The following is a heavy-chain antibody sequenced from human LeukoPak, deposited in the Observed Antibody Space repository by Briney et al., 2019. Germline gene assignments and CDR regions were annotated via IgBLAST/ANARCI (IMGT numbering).Heavy chain of an antibody. Sequence: GGSLRLSCAASGFTFSSYWMHWVRQAPGKGLVWVSRINSDGSSTSYADSVKGRFTISRDNAKNTLYLQMNSLRAEDTAVYYCAGLSGYFYYYYMDVWGKGTTVTVSS. J-gene: IGHJ6*03. CDR2: INSDGSST. CDR1: GFTFSSYW. D-gene: IGHD3-22*01. V-gene: IGHV3-74*01. CDR3: AGLSGYFYYYYMDV.